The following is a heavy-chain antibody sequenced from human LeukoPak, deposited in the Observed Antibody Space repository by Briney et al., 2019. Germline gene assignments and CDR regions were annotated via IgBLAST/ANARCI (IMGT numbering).Heavy chain of an antibody. V-gene: IGHV1-18*01. J-gene: IGHJ4*02. CDR3: ARVEIWFGESYFDY. CDR1: GYIFTKYA. CDR2: ISAYDGYT. D-gene: IGHD3-10*01. Sequence: ASVKVSCKASGYIFTKYALTWVRQAPGQGPEWMGWISAYDGYTNHAQKFQGRVTMTTDVSTSTGYMELRSLRSDDTAVYYCARVEIWFGESYFDYWGQGTLVTVSS.